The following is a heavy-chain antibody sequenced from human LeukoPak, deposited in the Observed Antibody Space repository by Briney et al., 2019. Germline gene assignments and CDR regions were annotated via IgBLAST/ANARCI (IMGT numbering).Heavy chain of an antibody. Sequence: ASVKVSCKASGYTFTGYYMHWVRQAPGQGLEWMGWITPNSGGTNYAQKFQGRVTMTRDTSISTAYMERSRLRSDDTAVYYCARERGIYCSGGSCYHHEIDYWGQGTLVTVSS. D-gene: IGHD2-15*01. J-gene: IGHJ4*02. CDR2: ITPNSGGT. V-gene: IGHV1-2*02. CDR3: ARERGIYCSGGSCYHHEIDY. CDR1: GYTFTGYY.